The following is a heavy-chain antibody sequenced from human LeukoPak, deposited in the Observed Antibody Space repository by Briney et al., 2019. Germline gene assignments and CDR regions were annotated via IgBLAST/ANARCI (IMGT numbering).Heavy chain of an antibody. J-gene: IGHJ4*02. CDR3: AREIAADRGFDS. V-gene: IGHV3-11*01. D-gene: IGHD6-6*01. CDR2: ISSGGSTT. Sequence: PGGSLRLSCAASGFTFSDHYMSWIRQAPGKGLECVSYISSGGSTTYYTDSVKGRFTISRDNGKNALYLQMNSLRAEDTAVYYCAREIAADRGFDSWGQGTLVTVSS. CDR1: GFTFSDHY.